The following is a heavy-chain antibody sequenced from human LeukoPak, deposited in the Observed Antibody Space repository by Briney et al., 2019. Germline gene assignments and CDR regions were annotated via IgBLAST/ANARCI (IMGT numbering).Heavy chain of an antibody. D-gene: IGHD4-23*01. Sequence: ASVKVSCKASGYTFTGYYMRWVRQAPGQGLEWMGWINPNSGGTNYAQKFQGRVTMTRDTSISTAYMELSRLRSDDTAVYYCARDYGGNSVQDYWGQGTLVTVSS. CDR1: GYTFTGYY. CDR3: ARDYGGNSVQDY. V-gene: IGHV1-2*02. CDR2: INPNSGGT. J-gene: IGHJ4*02.